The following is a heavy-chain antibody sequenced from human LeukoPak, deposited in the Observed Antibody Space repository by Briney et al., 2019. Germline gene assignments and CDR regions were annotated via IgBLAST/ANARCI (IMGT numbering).Heavy chain of an antibody. Sequence: SETLSLTCTVSGGSISSSNYYWGWIRQPPGKGLEWIGEINHSGSTNYNPSLKSRVTISVDTSKNQFSLKLSSVTAADTAVYYCATSPNYDSSGYYFWGQGTLVTVSS. CDR2: INHSGST. J-gene: IGHJ4*02. D-gene: IGHD3-22*01. V-gene: IGHV4-39*07. CDR3: ATSPNYDSSGYYF. CDR1: GGSISSSNYY.